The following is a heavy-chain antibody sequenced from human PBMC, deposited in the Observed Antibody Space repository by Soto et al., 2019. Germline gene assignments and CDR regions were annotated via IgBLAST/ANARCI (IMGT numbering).Heavy chain of an antibody. CDR2: IDWDDDK. V-gene: IGHV2-70*04. Sequence: GSGPTLVNPTHTLTLTCTFSGFSLGTTGMRVSWIRQPPGKALEWLARIDWDDDKFYSTSLKTRLTISKDTSKNQVVLRMTNMDPADTATYYCARTAGYYRGRQFDYWGQGTLVTVPQ. CDR1: GFSLGTTGMR. J-gene: IGHJ4*02. CDR3: ARTAGYYRGRQFDY. D-gene: IGHD3-10*01.